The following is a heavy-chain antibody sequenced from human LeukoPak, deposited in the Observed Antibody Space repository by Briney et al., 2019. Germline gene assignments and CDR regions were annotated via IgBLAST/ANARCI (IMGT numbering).Heavy chain of an antibody. J-gene: IGHJ5*02. CDR1: GYTFTSYY. Sequence: ASVKVSCKASGYTFTSYYMHWVRQAPGQGLEWMGMINPSGGSTSYAQKFQGRVTMTRDMSTSTDYMELSSLRSEDTAVYYCARDNSVEDTAWWFDPWGQGTLVTVSS. D-gene: IGHD4-23*01. CDR2: INPSGGST. V-gene: IGHV1-46*01. CDR3: ARDNSVEDTAWWFDP.